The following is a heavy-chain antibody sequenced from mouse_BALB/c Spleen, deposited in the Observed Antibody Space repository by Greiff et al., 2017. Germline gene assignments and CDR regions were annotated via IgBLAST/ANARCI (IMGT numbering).Heavy chain of an antibody. CDR1: GYTFTSYY. CDR3: ARGKITTGYYYAMDY. V-gene: IGHV1S81*02. CDR2: INPSNGGT. D-gene: IGHD2-4*01. Sequence: QVQLKESGAELVKPGASVKLSCKASGYTFTSYYMYWVKQRPGQGLEWIGEINPSNGGTNFNEKFKSKATLTVDKSSSTAYMQLSSLTSEDSAVYYCARGKITTGYYYAMDYWGQGTSVTVSS. J-gene: IGHJ4*01.